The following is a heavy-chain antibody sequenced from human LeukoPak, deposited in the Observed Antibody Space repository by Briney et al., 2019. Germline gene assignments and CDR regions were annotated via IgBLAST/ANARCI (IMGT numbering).Heavy chain of an antibody. D-gene: IGHD6-19*01. CDR3: ARLAVAAPYFDY. V-gene: IGHV4-59*08. CDR1: GGSISSYY. J-gene: IGHJ4*02. Sequence: SETLSLTCTVSGGSISSYYWSWIRQPPGKGLEWIGYIYYSGSTNYDPSLKSRVTISVDTSKNQFSLKLSSVTAADTAVYYCARLAVAAPYFDYWGQGTLVTVSS. CDR2: IYYSGST.